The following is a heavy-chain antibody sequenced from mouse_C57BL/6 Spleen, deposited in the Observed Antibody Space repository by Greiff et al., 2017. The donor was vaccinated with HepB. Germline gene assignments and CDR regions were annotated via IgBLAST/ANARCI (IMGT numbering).Heavy chain of an antibody. CDR1: GYTFTDHT. CDR2: IYPRDGST. CDR3: ARGDYYGSSYLWYFDV. V-gene: IGHV1-78*01. D-gene: IGHD1-1*01. Sequence: VKLVESDAELVKPGASVKISCKVSGYTFTDHTIHWMKQRPEQGLEWIGYIYPRDGSTKYNEKFKGKATLTADKSSSTAYMQLNSLTSEDSAVYFCARGDYYGSSYLWYFDVWGTGTTVTVSS. J-gene: IGHJ1*03.